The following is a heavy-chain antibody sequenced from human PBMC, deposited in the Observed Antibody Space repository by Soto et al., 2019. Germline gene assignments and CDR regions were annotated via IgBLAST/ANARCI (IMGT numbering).Heavy chain of an antibody. CDR3: ARDACSGGSCYGVGGYYMDV. CDR1: GFTFSSYS. J-gene: IGHJ6*03. Sequence: GGSLRLSCAASGFTFSSYSMNWVRQAPGKGLEWVSSISSSSSYIYYADSVKGRFTISRDNAKNSLYLQMNSLRAEDTAVYYCARDACSGGSCYGVGGYYMDVWGKGTTVTVSS. D-gene: IGHD2-15*01. CDR2: ISSSSSYI. V-gene: IGHV3-21*01.